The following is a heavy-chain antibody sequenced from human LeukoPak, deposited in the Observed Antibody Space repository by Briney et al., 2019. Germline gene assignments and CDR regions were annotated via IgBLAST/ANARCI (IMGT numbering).Heavy chain of an antibody. CDR3: ARGPRRFGELLGS. J-gene: IGHJ5*02. CDR1: GGTFSSYA. D-gene: IGHD3-10*01. Sequence: SVKVSCKASGGTFSSYAISWVRQAPGQGLEWMGRIIPIFGTANYAQKFQGRVTITTDESTSTAYMELSSLRSEDTAVYYCARGPRRFGELLGSWGQGTLVTVSS. V-gene: IGHV1-69*05. CDR2: IIPIFGTA.